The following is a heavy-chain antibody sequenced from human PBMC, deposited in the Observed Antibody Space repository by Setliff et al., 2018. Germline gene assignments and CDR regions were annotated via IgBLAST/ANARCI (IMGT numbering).Heavy chain of an antibody. Sequence: ASVQVSCKASGYTFTSYGISWVRQAPGQGLEWMGWISAYNGNTDYAQKLQGRVTMTTDTSTSTAYMELRSLRSDDTAVYYCARGYSSSWQSRMGFDPWGQGTLVTVS. J-gene: IGHJ5*02. V-gene: IGHV1-18*01. D-gene: IGHD6-13*01. CDR2: ISAYNGNT. CDR1: GYTFTSYG. CDR3: ARGYSSSWQSRMGFDP.